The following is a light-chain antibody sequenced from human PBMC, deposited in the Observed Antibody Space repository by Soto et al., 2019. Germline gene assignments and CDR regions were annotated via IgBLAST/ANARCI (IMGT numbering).Light chain of an antibody. V-gene: IGLV3-9*01. CDR1: YIGSKN. Sequence: SYELTQPLSVSVALGQTTTIACGGNYIGSKNVHWYQQKPGQAPVSVIYRDIYRPSGIPERFSGSKSGNTATLTITTVQAGDEADYYCQVWDSSTALFGGGTQLTVL. CDR2: RDI. CDR3: QVWDSSTAL. J-gene: IGLJ2*01.